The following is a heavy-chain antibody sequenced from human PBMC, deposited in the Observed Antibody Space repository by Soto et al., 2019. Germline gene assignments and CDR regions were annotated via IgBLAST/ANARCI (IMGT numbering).Heavy chain of an antibody. V-gene: IGHV4-31*03. Sequence: PSETLSLTCTVSGGSISSGGYYWSWIRQHPGKGLEWIGYIYYSGSTYYNPSLKSRVTISVDTSKNQFSLKLSSVTAADTAVYYCARVAYDSSGYRSPYYYYGMDVWGQGTTVTVSS. J-gene: IGHJ6*02. CDR2: IYYSGST. CDR3: ARVAYDSSGYRSPYYYYGMDV. CDR1: GGSISSGGYY. D-gene: IGHD3-22*01.